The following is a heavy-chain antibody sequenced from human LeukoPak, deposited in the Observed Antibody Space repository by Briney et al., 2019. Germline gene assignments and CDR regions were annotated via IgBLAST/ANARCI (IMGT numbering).Heavy chain of an antibody. D-gene: IGHD3-9*01. CDR2: ISRSSSYI. CDR1: GFTFSSYS. CDR3: ARAHYDILTGPNYFDY. Sequence: PGGSLRLSCAASGFTFSSYSMNWVRQAPGKGLEWVSSISRSSSYIYYADSVKGRFTISRDNAKNSLYLQMNSLRAEDTAVYYCARAHYDILTGPNYFDYWGQGTLVTVSS. V-gene: IGHV3-21*01. J-gene: IGHJ4*02.